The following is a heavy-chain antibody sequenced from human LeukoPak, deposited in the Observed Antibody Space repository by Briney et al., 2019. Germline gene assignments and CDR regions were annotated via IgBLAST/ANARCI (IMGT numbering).Heavy chain of an antibody. V-gene: IGHV4-39*01. CDR2: IYYSGSP. CDR1: GGSISSSSYY. Sequence: SETLSLTCTVSGGSISSSSYYWGWIRQPPGKGLECIGSIYYSGSPYYNPSLKSRVTISVDTSKNQFSLKLSSVTAADTAVYYCARHPYYYYGSGSYYGWFDPWGQGTLVTVSS. D-gene: IGHD3-10*01. CDR3: ARHPYYYYGSGSYYGWFDP. J-gene: IGHJ5*02.